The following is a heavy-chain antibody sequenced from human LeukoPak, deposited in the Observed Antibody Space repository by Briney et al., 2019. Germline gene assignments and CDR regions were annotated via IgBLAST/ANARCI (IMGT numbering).Heavy chain of an antibody. CDR1: GFPFSDYS. J-gene: IGHJ6*03. Sequence: GGSLRLSCTASGFPFSDYSMNWVRQAPGKGLEWISYIGISSGNTKYADSVKGRFTISADNARNSLYLQMNSLRAEDTAVYYCARIRYCSSTSCYYMDVWGKGTTVTVSS. CDR2: IGISSGNT. CDR3: ARIRYCSSTSCYYMDV. D-gene: IGHD2-2*01. V-gene: IGHV3-48*04.